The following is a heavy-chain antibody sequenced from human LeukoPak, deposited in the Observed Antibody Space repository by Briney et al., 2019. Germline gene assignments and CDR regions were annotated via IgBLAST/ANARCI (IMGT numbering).Heavy chain of an antibody. D-gene: IGHD4-23*01. CDR1: GFSFDDRG. CDR2: ITWNGGRI. Sequence: LAGGSLRLSCAASGFSFDDRGMNWVRQAPGKVLEWVSGITWNGGRIGYADSVKGRFTISRDNAKNFLYLQMNSLRAEDTALYHCVRDISYGGFDIWGQGTMVTVSS. V-gene: IGHV3-20*01. J-gene: IGHJ3*02. CDR3: VRDISYGGFDI.